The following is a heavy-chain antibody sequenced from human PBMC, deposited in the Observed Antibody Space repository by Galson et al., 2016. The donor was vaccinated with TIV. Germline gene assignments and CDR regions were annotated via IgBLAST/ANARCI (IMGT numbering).Heavy chain of an antibody. Sequence: SLRLSCAASGFSFSIHNMNWVRQAPGKGLEWISYISTTSTLIYYADFVRGRFTISRDNAKNSLYLQMNSLRAEDTAVYYCAREGRDGYNPYFDSWGQGTLVTVSS. D-gene: IGHD5-24*01. CDR1: GFSFSIHN. CDR2: ISTTSTLI. CDR3: AREGRDGYNPYFDS. V-gene: IGHV3-48*01. J-gene: IGHJ4*02.